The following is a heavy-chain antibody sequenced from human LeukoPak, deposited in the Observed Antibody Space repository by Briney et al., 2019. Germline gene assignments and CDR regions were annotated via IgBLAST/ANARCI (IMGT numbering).Heavy chain of an antibody. CDR3: ARVRGNWNYRDRDAFDI. V-gene: IGHV1-2*02. CDR1: GYTFTGYY. CDR2: INPNSGGT. D-gene: IGHD1-7*01. J-gene: IGHJ3*02. Sequence: ASVKVSCKASGYTFTGYYMHWVRQAPGQGLEWMGWINPNSGGTNYAQKFQGRVTMTRDTSISTVYMELSRLRSDDTAVYYCARVRGNWNYRDRDAFDIWGQGTMVTVSS.